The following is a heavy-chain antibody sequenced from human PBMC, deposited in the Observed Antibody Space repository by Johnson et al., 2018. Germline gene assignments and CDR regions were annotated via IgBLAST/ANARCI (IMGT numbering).Heavy chain of an antibody. D-gene: IGHD3-16*01. J-gene: IGHJ6*02. V-gene: IGHV3-48*02. CDR1: GFIFSDYS. CDR3: ARKFAV. CDR2: ISSSGTI. Sequence: VQSGGSLRLXCTASGFIFSDYSMNWVRQATRKGLEWVSYISSSGTIYYADSVKGRFTISRDNAKNSLYLQMNSLRDEDTAVYYCARKFAVWGQGTTVTVSS.